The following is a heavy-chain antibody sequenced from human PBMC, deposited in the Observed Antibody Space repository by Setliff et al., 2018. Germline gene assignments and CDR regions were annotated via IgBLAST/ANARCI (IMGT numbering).Heavy chain of an antibody. V-gene: IGHV4-38-2*02. CDR2: MYPGRST. J-gene: IGHJ3*02. D-gene: IGHD4-17*01. Sequence: SEPLSLTCDVPGYSITSGHYWGWIRQPPGKGLEWIGSMYPGRSTYYNPSLKSRVTMSVDTSKKQFSLKLSSVTAADTAVYYCARDKGDGYGVDAYAGGGFDIWGQGTMVTVSS. CDR3: ARDKGDGYGVDAYAGGGFDI. CDR1: GYSITSGHY.